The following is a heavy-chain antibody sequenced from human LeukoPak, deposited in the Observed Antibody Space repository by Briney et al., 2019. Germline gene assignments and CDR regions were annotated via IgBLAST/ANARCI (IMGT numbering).Heavy chain of an antibody. CDR2: IIPIFGTA. CDR1: GGTFSSYA. J-gene: IGHJ4*02. V-gene: IGHV1-69*13. D-gene: IGHD6-13*01. CDR3: AREGATGIAAAGPFDY. Sequence: SVKVSCKASGGTFSSYAISWVRQAPGQGLEWMGGIIPIFGTANYAQKFQGRVTITADESTSTAYMELSSLRSEDTAVYYCAREGATGIAAAGPFDYWGQGTLVTVSS.